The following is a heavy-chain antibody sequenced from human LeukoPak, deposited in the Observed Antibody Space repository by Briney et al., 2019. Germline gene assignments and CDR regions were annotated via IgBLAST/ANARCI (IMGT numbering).Heavy chain of an antibody. CDR1: GGSIRSYL. Sequence: SETLSLTCAVSGGSIRSYLWSWIRQPPGRGLEWIGYIFYSGSTNYNPSLKSRVTMSVDTSKNQFSLKLSSVTAADTAVYYCARGGIAAHFDYWGQGTLVTVSS. V-gene: IGHV4-59*01. CDR3: ARGGIAAHFDY. J-gene: IGHJ4*02. D-gene: IGHD6-13*01. CDR2: IFYSGST.